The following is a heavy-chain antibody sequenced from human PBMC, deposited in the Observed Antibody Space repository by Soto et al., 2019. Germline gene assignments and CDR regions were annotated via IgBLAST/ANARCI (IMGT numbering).Heavy chain of an antibody. V-gene: IGHV1-69*01. D-gene: IGHD4-17*01. J-gene: IGHJ5*02. CDR3: ARGSPTTVTTWFDP. CDR2: IIPVFGKA. CDR1: GGTFSNFA. Sequence: QLQLVQSGAEVKKPGSSVKVSCKASGGTFSNFAINWVRQAPGQGLEWMGGIIPVFGKAKYAQKFQGRVQFTADEHTSTAYMEVNCLTSGDTAVYYCARGSPTTVTTWFDPWGQGTLVSFSS.